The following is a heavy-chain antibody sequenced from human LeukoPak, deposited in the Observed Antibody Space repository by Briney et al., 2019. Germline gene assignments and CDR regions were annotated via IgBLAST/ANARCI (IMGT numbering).Heavy chain of an antibody. CDR2: ISGSGGST. CDR1: GFTFSSYA. J-gene: IGHJ1*01. V-gene: IGHV3-23*01. D-gene: IGHD4-17*01. Sequence: PGGSLRLSCAASGFTFSSYAMSWVRQAPGKGLEWVSAISGSGGSTYYADSVKGRFAISRDNSKNTLYLQMNSLRAEDTAVYYCARDVDYGDKYFQHWGQGTLVTVSS. CDR3: ARDVDYGDKYFQH.